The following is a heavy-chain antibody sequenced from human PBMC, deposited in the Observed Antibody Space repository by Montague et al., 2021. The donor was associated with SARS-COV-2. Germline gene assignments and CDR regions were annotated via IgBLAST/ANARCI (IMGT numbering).Heavy chain of an antibody. V-gene: IGHV4-34*01. CDR1: GGSFSAYY. D-gene: IGHD3-22*01. Sequence: SETLSLTCAVYGGSFSAYYWSWIRQPPGKGLEWIGEINHSGSTNYNPSLKSRVTISVDTSKNQFSLKLSSVTAADTAVYYCARLPYFYDSTHAFDIWGQGTMVTVSS. CDR3: ARLPYFYDSTHAFDI. CDR2: INHSGST. J-gene: IGHJ3*02.